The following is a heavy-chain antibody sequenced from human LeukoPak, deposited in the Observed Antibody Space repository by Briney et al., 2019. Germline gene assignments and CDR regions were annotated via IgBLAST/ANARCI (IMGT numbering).Heavy chain of an antibody. CDR2: IYYSGST. V-gene: IGHV4-59*01. CDR3: ARVAGTWGDAFDI. Sequence: SETLSLTCTVSGGSISSYYWSWIRQPPGKGLEWIGYIYYSGSTNYNPSLKSRVTISVDTSKNQFSLKLSSVTAADTAVYYCARVAGTWGDAFDIWGQGTMVTVSS. D-gene: IGHD6-19*01. J-gene: IGHJ3*02. CDR1: GGSISSYY.